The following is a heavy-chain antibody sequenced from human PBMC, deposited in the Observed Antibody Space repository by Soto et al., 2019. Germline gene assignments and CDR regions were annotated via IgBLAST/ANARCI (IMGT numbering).Heavy chain of an antibody. CDR1: GGSISSYY. V-gene: IGHV4-59*12. D-gene: IGHD6-19*01. CDR3: ARPPLPGIVVPGGYNYHDGLDV. J-gene: IGHJ6*02. CDR2: ISYSGST. Sequence: SETLSLTCTVSGGSISSYYWSWIRQPPGKGLEWIGDISYSGSTNYNPPLKSRVTILVDTTKNQFSLKLTSVTAADTAVYYCARPPLPGIVVPGGYNYHDGLDVWGQGTPVTVSS.